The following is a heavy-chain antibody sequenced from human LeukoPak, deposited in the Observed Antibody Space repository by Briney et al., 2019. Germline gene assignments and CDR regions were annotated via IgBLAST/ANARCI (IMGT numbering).Heavy chain of an antibody. J-gene: IGHJ6*03. V-gene: IGHV1-58*02. CDR1: GFTFTSSA. Sequence: TSVKVSCKASGFTFTSSAMQWVRQARGQRLEWIGWIVVGSGNTNYAQKFQERVTITRDMSTSTAYMELSSLRSEDTAVYYCARVPPQLVVVPAAINYYYYMDVWGKGTTVTVSS. CDR3: ARVPPQLVVVPAAINYYYYMDV. D-gene: IGHD2-2*01. CDR2: IVVGSGNT.